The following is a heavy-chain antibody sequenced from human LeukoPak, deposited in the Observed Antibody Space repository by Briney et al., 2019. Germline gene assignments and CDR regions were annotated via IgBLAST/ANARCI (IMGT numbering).Heavy chain of an antibody. CDR1: GFTFNNYA. Sequence: GGSLRLSCVASGFTFNNYAMSWVRQAPGKGLEWVSSISGSGPSTDYTDAVKGRFIISRDKSKNTLHLQMNSLRAEDTALYYCARLPTFYYDGSGYHYDYWGQGTLVTVSS. V-gene: IGHV3-23*01. CDR2: ISGSGPST. J-gene: IGHJ4*02. D-gene: IGHD3-22*01. CDR3: ARLPTFYYDGSGYHYDY.